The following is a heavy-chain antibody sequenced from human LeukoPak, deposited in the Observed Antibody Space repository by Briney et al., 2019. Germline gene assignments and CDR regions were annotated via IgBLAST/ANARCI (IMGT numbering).Heavy chain of an antibody. D-gene: IGHD6-19*01. CDR2: ISGDGGHT. CDR3: AKVRQWPVGHVLPSFDY. Sequence: GGSLRLSCAASGFTFSSSAMSWVRQAPGKGLEWVSTISGDGGHTYFADSVKGRFTISRDNSKNTLYLQMNSLRVEDTAVYYCAKVRQWPVGHVLPSFDYWGQGTLVTVSS. V-gene: IGHV3-23*01. CDR1: GFTFSSSA. J-gene: IGHJ4*02.